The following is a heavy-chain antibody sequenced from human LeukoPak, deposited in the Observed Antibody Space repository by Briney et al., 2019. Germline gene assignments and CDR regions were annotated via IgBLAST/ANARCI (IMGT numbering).Heavy chain of an antibody. CDR2: INHRGST. V-gene: IGHV4-34*01. CDR1: GGSFSGYY. D-gene: IGHD6-13*01. J-gene: IGHJ6*03. Sequence: SDTLSLTCAVQGGSFSGYYWSWIRQPPGKGLEWIGEINHRGSTNYNPSLKSRVTISVDTSKNQFSLKLSSVTAADTAVYYCARGAAAGKGGRPPYYYYMDVWGKGTTFTVSS. CDR3: ARGAAAGKGGRPPYYYYMDV.